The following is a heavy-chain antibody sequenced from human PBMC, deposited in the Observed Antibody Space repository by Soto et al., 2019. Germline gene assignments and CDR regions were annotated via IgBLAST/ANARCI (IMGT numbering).Heavy chain of an antibody. V-gene: IGHV1-8*01. CDR1: GYTFTSYD. Sequence: DSVKVSCKASGYTFTSYDINWVRQATGQGLEWMGWMNPNSGNTGYAQKFQGRVTMTRNTSISTAYMELSSLRSEDTAVYYCARGFRVGATSYYGMDVWGQGTTVTVSS. CDR3: ARGFRVGATSYYGMDV. J-gene: IGHJ6*02. CDR2: MNPNSGNT. D-gene: IGHD1-26*01.